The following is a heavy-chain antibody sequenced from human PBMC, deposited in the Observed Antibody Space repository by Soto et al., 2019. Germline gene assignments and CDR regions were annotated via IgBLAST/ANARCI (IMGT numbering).Heavy chain of an antibody. D-gene: IGHD3-10*01. J-gene: IGHJ5*02. V-gene: IGHV3-23*01. CDR2: IDGSGGTT. Sequence: GGSLRLSXTASGFPFSSTDMTWVRQAPGKGLEWVSTIDGSGGTTYYADSVKGRFTISRDNSINTVFLQMNSLRADDTALYFCAKNSGWFNTWGQGALVTVSS. CDR3: AKNSGWFNT. CDR1: GFPFSSTD.